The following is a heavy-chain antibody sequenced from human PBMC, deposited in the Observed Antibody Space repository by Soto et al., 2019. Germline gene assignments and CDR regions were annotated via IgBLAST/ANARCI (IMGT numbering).Heavy chain of an antibody. CDR2: IYYSGST. D-gene: IGHD1-20*01. CDR1: GGSIISSSYY. V-gene: IGHV4-39*01. Sequence: SETLSLTCTVSGGSIISSSYYWVWIRQPPGKGLEWIGSIYYSGSTYYNPSLKSRVTISVDTSKNQFSLKLSSVTAADTAVYYCARLTGTYDYWGQGTLVTVSS. CDR3: ARLTGTYDY. J-gene: IGHJ4*02.